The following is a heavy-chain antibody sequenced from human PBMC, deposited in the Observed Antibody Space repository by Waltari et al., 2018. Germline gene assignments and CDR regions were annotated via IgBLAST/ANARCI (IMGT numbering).Heavy chain of an antibody. Sequence: EVQLVESGGGLIPPGGSLRLSCAGSGFALNSFKFNWVRLAPGKGMEWIAYISRSGGTIYYADFVKGRFTISRDDANNSVYLQMDSLKAEDTALYYCARAPSSFDTSGYYSDLWGQGTQVTVSS. D-gene: IGHD3-22*01. CDR1: GFALNSFK. CDR2: ISRSGGTI. J-gene: IGHJ5*02. CDR3: ARAPSSFDTSGYYSDL. V-gene: IGHV3-48*03.